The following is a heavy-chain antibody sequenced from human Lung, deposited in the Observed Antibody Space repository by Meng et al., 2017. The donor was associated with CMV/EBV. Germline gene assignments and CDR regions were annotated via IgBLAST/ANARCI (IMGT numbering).Heavy chain of an antibody. V-gene: IGHV1-2*02. Sequence: ASVXVSXXASGYTFTGYYMHWVRQAPGQGLEWMGWISPNSGGTNYAQNFQGRVTMTRDTSISTAYMELSRLGSDDTAVYYCARGDYSSTLPFDYWGQGTLVTVSS. CDR1: GYTFTGYY. CDR2: ISPNSGGT. J-gene: IGHJ4*02. D-gene: IGHD6-13*01. CDR3: ARGDYSSTLPFDY.